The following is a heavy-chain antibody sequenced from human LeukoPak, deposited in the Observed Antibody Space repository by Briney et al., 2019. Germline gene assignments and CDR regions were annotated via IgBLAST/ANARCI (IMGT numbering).Heavy chain of an antibody. CDR2: IWYDGSNK. CDR3: AKERGALGINAFDI. D-gene: IGHD7-27*01. Sequence: PGGSLRLSCAASGFTFSSYGMHWVRQAPGKGLEWVAVIWYDGSNKYYADSVKGRFTISRDNSKNTLYLQMNSLRAEDTAVYYCAKERGALGINAFDIWGQGTMVTVSS. CDR1: GFTFSSYG. V-gene: IGHV3-33*06. J-gene: IGHJ3*02.